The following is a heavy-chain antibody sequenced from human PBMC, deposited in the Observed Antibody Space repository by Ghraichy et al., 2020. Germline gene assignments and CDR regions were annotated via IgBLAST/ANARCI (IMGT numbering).Heavy chain of an antibody. CDR1: GGSFSGYY. J-gene: IGHJ6*03. CDR2: INHSGST. D-gene: IGHD3-3*01. V-gene: IGHV4-34*01. Sequence: SETLSLTCAVYGGSFSGYYWSWIRQPPGKGLEWIGEINHSGSTNYNPSLKSRVTISVDTSKNQFSLKLSSVTAADTAVYYCARGYYDFWSGYYYYYYYMDVWGKGTTVTVSS. CDR3: ARGYYDFWSGYYYYYYYMDV.